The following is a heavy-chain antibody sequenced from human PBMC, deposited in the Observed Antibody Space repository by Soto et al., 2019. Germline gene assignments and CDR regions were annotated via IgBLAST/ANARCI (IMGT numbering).Heavy chain of an antibody. CDR2: IIPIFGTA. D-gene: IGHD4-17*01. CDR3: ARDLGMTTVVKFDY. J-gene: IGHJ4*02. V-gene: IGHV1-69*13. CDR1: GGTLCSCA. Sequence: SVKVSCTASGGTLCSCARSWVRQANGQGLEWMGGIIPIFGTANYAQKFQGRVTITADESTSTAYMELSSLRSEDTAVYYCARDLGMTTVVKFDYWGQGTLVTVSS.